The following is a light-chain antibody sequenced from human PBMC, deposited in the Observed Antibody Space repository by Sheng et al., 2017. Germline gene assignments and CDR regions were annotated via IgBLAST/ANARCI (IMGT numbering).Light chain of an antibody. CDR2: AAS. J-gene: IGKJ3*01. V-gene: IGKV1D-8*01. CDR1: QDISVY. CDR3: QQYYSFPLT. Sequence: VIWVTQSPTLVSASKGDRVTITCRVSQDISVYVAWYQQKPGKAPDLLIHAASNLQSGVPSRFSGHGSGTEFTLIISDLQSEDSATYYCQQYYSFPLTFGTGTKVNIK.